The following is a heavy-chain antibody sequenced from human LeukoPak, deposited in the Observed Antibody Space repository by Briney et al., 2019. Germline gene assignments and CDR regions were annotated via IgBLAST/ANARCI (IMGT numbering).Heavy chain of an antibody. V-gene: IGHV1-18*01. CDR3: ARAGANTAELQFDP. Sequence: GASVKVSCKASGYTFTSYGISWVRQAPGRGLEWMGWISAYNGNTNYAQKLQGRVTMTTDTSTSTAYMELRSLRSDDTAVYYCARAGANTAELQFDPWGQGTLVTVSS. D-gene: IGHD5-18*01. CDR2: ISAYNGNT. J-gene: IGHJ5*02. CDR1: GYTFTSYG.